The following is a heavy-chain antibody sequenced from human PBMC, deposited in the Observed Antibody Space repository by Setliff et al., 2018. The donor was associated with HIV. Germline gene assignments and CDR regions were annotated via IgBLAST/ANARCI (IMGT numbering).Heavy chain of an antibody. CDR2: VRSKLYGGTT. CDR3: TLTPRLALYYMDV. CDR1: GFTLSSYT. D-gene: IGHD6-19*01. J-gene: IGHJ6*03. V-gene: IGHV3-49*04. Sequence: GGSLRLSCAASGFTLSSYTMHWVRQAPGKGLEWVGVVRSKLYGGTTEYAASVKGRFSMSRDDSKGIAYLQMNSLKTEDTAVYYCTLTPRLALYYMDVWGKGTTVTVSS.